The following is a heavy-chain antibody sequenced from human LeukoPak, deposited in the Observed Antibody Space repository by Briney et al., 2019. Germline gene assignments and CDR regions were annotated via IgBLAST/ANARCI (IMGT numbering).Heavy chain of an antibody. J-gene: IGHJ4*01. V-gene: IGHV4-59*01. CDR2: IYYSGST. D-gene: IGHD2-8*01. Sequence: SETLSLTCTVSGGSINSYYWSWIRQPPGKGLEWIGYIYYSGSTNYNPSLKSRVTISRDTPKNQFSLKLRSVTAADTAVYYCTSGGMVSGDYWGHGTLVTVSS. CDR1: GGSINSYY. CDR3: TSGGMVSGDY.